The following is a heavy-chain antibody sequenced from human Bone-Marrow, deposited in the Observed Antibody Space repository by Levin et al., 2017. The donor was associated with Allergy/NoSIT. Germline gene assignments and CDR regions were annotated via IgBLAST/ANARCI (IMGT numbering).Heavy chain of an antibody. Sequence: PGGSLRLSCVGSGFTFSSYAMSWVRQAPGKGLEWVAGSSGSAGRTYYAAFVKGRFTLSRDNSMSTLFLQMDSLRAEDTALYYCAKVSLLYYGAVPYWYFDLWGRGTLVTVSS. V-gene: IGHV3-23*01. CDR2: SSGSAGRT. D-gene: IGHD4-17*01. J-gene: IGHJ2*01. CDR3: AKVSLLYYGAVPYWYFDL. CDR1: GFTFSSYA.